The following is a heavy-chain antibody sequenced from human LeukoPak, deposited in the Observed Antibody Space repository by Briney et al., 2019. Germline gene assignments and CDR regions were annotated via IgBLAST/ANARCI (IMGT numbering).Heavy chain of an antibody. CDR2: ISAYNGNT. D-gene: IGHD3-22*01. J-gene: IGHJ4*02. CDR1: GYTFTSYG. Sequence: ASVKVSCKASGYTFTSYGISWVRQAPGQGLEWMGWISAYNGNTNYAQKLQDRVTMTTDTSTSTAYMELRSLRSDDTAVYYCAREGNYYDSSGCFDYWGQGTLVTVSS. V-gene: IGHV1-18*01. CDR3: AREGNYYDSSGCFDY.